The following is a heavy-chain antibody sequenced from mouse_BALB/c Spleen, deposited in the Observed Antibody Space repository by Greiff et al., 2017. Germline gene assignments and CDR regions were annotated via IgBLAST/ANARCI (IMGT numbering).Heavy chain of an antibody. CDR2: INPGSGGT. J-gene: IGHJ3*01. V-gene: IGHV1-54*01. D-gene: IGHD2-2*01. Sequence: QVQLQQSGAELVRPGTSVKVSCKASGYAFTNYLIEWVKQRPGQGLEWIGVINPGSGGTNYNEKFKGKATLTADKSSSTAYMQLSSLTSDDSAVYFCARDYGYDIRSGWFAYWGQGTLVTVSA. CDR1: GYAFTNYL. CDR3: ARDYGYDIRSGWFAY.